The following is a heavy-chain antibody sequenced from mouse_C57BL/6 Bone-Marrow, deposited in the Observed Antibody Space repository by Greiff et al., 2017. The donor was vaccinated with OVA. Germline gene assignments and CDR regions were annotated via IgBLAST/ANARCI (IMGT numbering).Heavy chain of an antibody. J-gene: IGHJ1*03. D-gene: IGHD4-1*02. V-gene: IGHV3-8*01. CDR3: ARNPTGKWYFDV. Sequence: EVQLVESGPGLAKPSQTLSLTCSVTGYSITSDYWNWLRKFPGNKLEYMGYISYSGSTYYNPSLKSRISITRDTSKNQYYLQLNSVTTEDTATYYCARNPTGKWYFDVWGTGTTVTVSS. CDR1: GYSITSDY. CDR2: ISYSGST.